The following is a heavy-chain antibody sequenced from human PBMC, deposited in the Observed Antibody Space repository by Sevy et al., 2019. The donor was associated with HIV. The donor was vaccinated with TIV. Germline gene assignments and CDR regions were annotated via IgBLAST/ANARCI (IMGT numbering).Heavy chain of an antibody. Sequence: GGSLRLSCAASGFTFSSYAMSWVRRAPGKGLEWVSGLSGSGGSTDYADSVKGRFTISRDNSKNTLYLQMNSLRAEDTAVYYCAKENYDSSGYYYGMDVWGQGTTVTVSS. CDR3: AKENYDSSGYYYGMDV. CDR2: LSGSGGST. J-gene: IGHJ6*02. D-gene: IGHD3-22*01. CDR1: GFTFSSYA. V-gene: IGHV3-23*01.